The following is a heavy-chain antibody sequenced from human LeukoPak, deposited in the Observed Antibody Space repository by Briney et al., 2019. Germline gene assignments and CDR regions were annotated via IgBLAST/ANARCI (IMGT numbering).Heavy chain of an antibody. CDR3: ARGRQYSTGWYYFDY. J-gene: IGHJ4*02. V-gene: IGHV3-66*01. CDR2: IYSGGST. D-gene: IGHD6-19*01. CDR1: GFTVSSNY. Sequence: GGSLRLACAVSGFTVSSNYMSWVRQAPGKGLEWASVIYSGGSTYYADSVKGRFTISRDNSKNTLYLQMNSLRVEDTAVYYCARGRQYSTGWYYFDYWGQGTLVTVSS.